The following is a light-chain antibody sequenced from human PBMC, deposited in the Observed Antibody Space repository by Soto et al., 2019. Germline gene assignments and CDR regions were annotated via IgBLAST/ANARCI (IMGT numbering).Light chain of an antibody. CDR2: GAS. CDR1: QTISGNY. J-gene: IGKJ3*01. V-gene: IGKV3-20*01. CDR3: QQYHTSPLVA. Sequence: EIVLTQSPGTLSLSPGERATLSCRASQTISGNYLAWYQQKPGQAPRVLIYGASIRAPGIPDRFSGSGSGTDFGLTISRLEPEDFAAYYCQQYHTSPLVAFGPGPKVD.